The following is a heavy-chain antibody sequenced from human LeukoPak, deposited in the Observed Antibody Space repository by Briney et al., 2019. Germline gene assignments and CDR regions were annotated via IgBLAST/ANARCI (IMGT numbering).Heavy chain of an antibody. CDR1: GFTFSSYA. CDR3: ARWYYDFWSGYYTYYYGMDV. J-gene: IGHJ6*02. V-gene: IGHV3-23*01. D-gene: IGHD3-3*01. CDR2: ISGSGGST. Sequence: GGSLRLSCAASGFTFSSYAMSWVRQAPGKGLEWVSAISGSGGSTYYADSVKGRFTISRDNSKNTLYLQMNSLRAEDTAVYYCARWYYDFWSGYYTYYYGMDVWGQGTTVTVSS.